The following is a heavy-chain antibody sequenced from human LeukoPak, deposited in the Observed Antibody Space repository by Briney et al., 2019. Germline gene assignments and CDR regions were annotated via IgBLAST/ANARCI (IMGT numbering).Heavy chain of an antibody. Sequence: SETLSLTCAVYGGSFSGYYWSWIRQPPGKGLEWIGEINHSESTNYNPSLKSRVTISVDTSKNQFSLKLSSVTAADTAVYYCARAPDDYFDYWGQGTLVTVSS. J-gene: IGHJ4*02. CDR3: ARAPDDYFDY. CDR2: INHSEST. CDR1: GGSFSGYY. V-gene: IGHV4-34*01.